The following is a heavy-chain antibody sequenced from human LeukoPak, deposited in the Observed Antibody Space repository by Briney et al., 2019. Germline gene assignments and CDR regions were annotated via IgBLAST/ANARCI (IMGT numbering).Heavy chain of an antibody. J-gene: IGHJ5*02. CDR3: ARGREGVAARWWVEEPRWYFFDP. D-gene: IGHD6-6*01. Sequence: GGSLRLSCAASGFTFNSYSMNWVRQAPGKGLEWVSSISSSSSSIYYADSVKGRFTISRDTAMNSLYLQMNRLRVEATAVYYCARGREGVAARWWVEEPRWYFFDPWGQGTLVTVSS. CDR1: GFTFNSYS. V-gene: IGHV3-21*01. CDR2: ISSSSSSI.